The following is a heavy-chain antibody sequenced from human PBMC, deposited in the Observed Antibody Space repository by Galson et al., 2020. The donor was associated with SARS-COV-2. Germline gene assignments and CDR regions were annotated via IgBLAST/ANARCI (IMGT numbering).Heavy chain of an antibody. CDR2: ISDSGTNT. J-gene: IGHJ3*01. V-gene: IGHV3-48*03. Sequence: GGSLRLSCAASGFTFTSYEMNWVRQAPGKGLEWISYISDSGTNTYYADSVKGRFTISRDNTKKSVYLQMTSLRAEDTAVYYCASPYLAAAFFCGAFDRWCRGRIVSFSS. D-gene: IGHD6-13*01. CDR1: GFTFTSYE. CDR3: ASPYLAAAFFCGAFDR.